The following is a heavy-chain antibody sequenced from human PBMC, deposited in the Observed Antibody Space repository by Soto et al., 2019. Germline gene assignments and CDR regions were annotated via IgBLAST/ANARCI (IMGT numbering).Heavy chain of an antibody. D-gene: IGHD3-3*01. V-gene: IGHV4-34*01. J-gene: IGHJ4*02. CDR1: GGSFSDYY. CDR2: VNHGGST. CDR3: AREWWSGSLIGGSL. Sequence: QVQLQQWGAGLLKPSETLSLTCPVNGGSFSDYYWTWIRQPPGKGLEWIGEVNHGGSTHYNPSLKSRVSPSVDTSKKQFSLHLTFVTAADTAVYYCAREWWSGSLIGGSLGGEGTLVTVSS.